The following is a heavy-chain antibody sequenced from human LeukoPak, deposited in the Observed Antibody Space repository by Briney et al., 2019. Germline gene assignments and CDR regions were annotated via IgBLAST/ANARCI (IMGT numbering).Heavy chain of an antibody. CDR2: INHSGST. Sequence: SETLSLTCTVSGGSISSNYWSWIRQPPGKGLEWIGEINHSGSTNYNPSLKSRVTISVDTSKNQVSLGLSSVTAADTAVYHCARHYYYASGSPFDYWGQGTLVTVSS. J-gene: IGHJ4*02. CDR1: GGSISSNY. D-gene: IGHD3-10*01. CDR3: ARHYYYASGSPFDY. V-gene: IGHV4-34*01.